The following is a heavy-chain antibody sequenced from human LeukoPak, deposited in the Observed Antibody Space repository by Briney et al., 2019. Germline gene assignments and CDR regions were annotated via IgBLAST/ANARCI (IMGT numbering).Heavy chain of an antibody. D-gene: IGHD6-13*01. CDR3: ARLSSSLYYFDY. CDR1: GFTFSDYY. Sequence: PGGSLRLSCAASGFTFSDYYMSWIRQAPGKGLEWVSYISSSSSYTNYADSVKGRFTISRDNAKNSLYLQMNSLRAEDTAVYYCARLSSSLYYFDYWGRGTLVTVSS. CDR2: ISSSSSYT. V-gene: IGHV3-11*06. J-gene: IGHJ4*02.